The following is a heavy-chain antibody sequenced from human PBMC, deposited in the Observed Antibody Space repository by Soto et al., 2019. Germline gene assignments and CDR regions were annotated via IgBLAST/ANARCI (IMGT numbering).Heavy chain of an antibody. D-gene: IGHD1-26*01. CDR1: GFSVTTNY. CDR3: AKKPPSSIQGWAFGMDV. J-gene: IGHJ6*02. V-gene: IGHV3-53*02. CDR2: TFTGGST. Sequence: EVQLVETGGGLIQPRGSLRLSCLASGFSVTTNYIIWVRQPPGKGLGWVSTTFTGGSTHYADSVKGRFSISRDNSKNTVYLQMNNLRVEDTAVYYCAKKPPSSIQGWAFGMDVWAQGTTVSVSS.